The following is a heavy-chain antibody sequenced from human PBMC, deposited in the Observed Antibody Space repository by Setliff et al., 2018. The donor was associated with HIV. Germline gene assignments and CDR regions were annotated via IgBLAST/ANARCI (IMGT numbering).Heavy chain of an antibody. CDR1: GGSFSGYY. D-gene: IGHD6-13*01. J-gene: IGHJ4*02. V-gene: IGHV4-34*01. Sequence: SETLSLTCAVYGGSFSGYYWSWIRQPPGKGLEWIGEINHSGSTNYNPSLKSRVTISVDTSKNQFSLKLSSVTAADAAVYYCAVTGYSSSWYLRSFDYWGQGTLVTVSS. CDR3: AVTGYSSSWYLRSFDY. CDR2: INHSGST.